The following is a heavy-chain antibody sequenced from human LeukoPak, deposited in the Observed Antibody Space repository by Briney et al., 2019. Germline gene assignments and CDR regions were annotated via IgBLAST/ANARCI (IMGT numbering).Heavy chain of an antibody. D-gene: IGHD2-15*01. J-gene: IGHJ4*02. CDR3: AKDQGGSGGTDY. CDR2: ISGNGGST. Sequence: PGRSLRLSCAASGFTFSSYAMSWVRQAPGKGLEWVSAISGNGGSTYYADSVKGRFTISRDNSKNTLYLQMNSLRAEDTAVYYCAKDQGGSGGTDYWGQGTLVTVSS. CDR1: GFTFSSYA. V-gene: IGHV3-23*01.